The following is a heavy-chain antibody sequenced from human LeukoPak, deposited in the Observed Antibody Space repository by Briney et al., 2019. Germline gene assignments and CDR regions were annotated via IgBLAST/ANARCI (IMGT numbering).Heavy chain of an antibody. Sequence: SETLSLTCTVSGGSISSGGYYWSWIRQHPGKGPEWIGYIYYSGSTYYNPSLKSRVTISVDTSKNQFSLKLSSVTAADMAVYYCARVHCSSTSCYAPRHRYYFDYWGQGTLVTVSS. CDR3: ARVHCSSTSCYAPRHRYYFDY. V-gene: IGHV4-31*03. D-gene: IGHD2-2*01. CDR2: IYYSGST. CDR1: GGSISSGGYY. J-gene: IGHJ4*02.